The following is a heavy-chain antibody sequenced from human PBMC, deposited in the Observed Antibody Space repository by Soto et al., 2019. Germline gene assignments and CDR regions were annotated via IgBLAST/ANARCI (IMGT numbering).Heavy chain of an antibody. CDR2: ISGSGGST. D-gene: IGHD2-15*01. J-gene: IGHJ6*03. CDR1: GFTFSSYA. CDR3: AKDKRDCSGGSCSFYYMDV. V-gene: IGHV3-23*01. Sequence: GGSLRLSCAASGFTFSSYAMSWVRQAPGKGLEWVSAISGSGGSTYYAASVKGRFTISRDNSKNTLYLQMNSLRAEDTAVYYCAKDKRDCSGGSCSFYYMDVWGKGTTVTVSS.